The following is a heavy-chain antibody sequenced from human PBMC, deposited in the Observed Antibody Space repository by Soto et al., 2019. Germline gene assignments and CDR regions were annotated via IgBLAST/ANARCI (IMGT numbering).Heavy chain of an antibody. CDR2: IKPDGGEQ. CDR3: ARGHSNSCDQ. Sequence: EVQLVESGGGLVQTGGSLRLSCEASVFTFGNYWMNWVRQTPGKGLEWVANIKPDGGEQYYVDFVKGRYTSSRDNAKDSLYLQMSSLRVDDTAGYDGARGHSNSCDQWGQGSLGTGYS. J-gene: IGHJ4*02. D-gene: IGHD5-18*01. CDR1: VFTFGNYW. V-gene: IGHV3-7*04.